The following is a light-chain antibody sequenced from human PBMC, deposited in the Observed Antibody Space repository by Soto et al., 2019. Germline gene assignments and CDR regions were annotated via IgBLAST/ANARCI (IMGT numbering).Light chain of an antibody. CDR2: SDN. CDR3: AAWDDSLNALYV. V-gene: IGLV1-44*01. J-gene: IGLJ1*01. Sequence: QSVLTQPPSASGTPGQRVTISCSGSSSNIGRNTVNWFQQLPGTAPKLLIHSDNQRPSGVPDRFSGSKSGTSASLAISGLQSEDEADYYCAAWDDSLNALYVFGTGTKVTVL. CDR1: SSNIGRNT.